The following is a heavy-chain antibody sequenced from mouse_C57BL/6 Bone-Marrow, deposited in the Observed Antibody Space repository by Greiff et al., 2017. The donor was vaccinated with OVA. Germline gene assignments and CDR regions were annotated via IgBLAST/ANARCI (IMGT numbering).Heavy chain of an antibody. J-gene: IGHJ4*01. CDR1: GFTFSDYY. CDR2: ISNGGGST. V-gene: IGHV5-12*01. Sequence: EVQRVESGGGLVQPGGSLKLSCAASGFTFSDYYMYWVRQTPEKRLEWVAYISNGGGSTYYPDTVKGRFTISRDNAKITLYLQMSRLKSEDTAMYYCARRGFPFYAMDYWGQGTSVTVSS. CDR3: ARRGFPFYAMDY.